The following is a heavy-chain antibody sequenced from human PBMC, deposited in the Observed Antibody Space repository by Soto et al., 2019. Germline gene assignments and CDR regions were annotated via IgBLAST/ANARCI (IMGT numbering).Heavy chain of an antibody. D-gene: IGHD3-10*01. Sequence: SETLSLTCTVSGCSISSYYWSWIRQPPGKGLEWIGFIYNSGSTNYNPSLKSRVTISMDTSRNQFSLILSSVTAADTAVYYCARAPYGSGTKPYYFDYWGQGTLVTVPQ. CDR1: GCSISSYY. CDR2: IYNSGST. V-gene: IGHV4-59*01. CDR3: ARAPYGSGTKPYYFDY. J-gene: IGHJ4*02.